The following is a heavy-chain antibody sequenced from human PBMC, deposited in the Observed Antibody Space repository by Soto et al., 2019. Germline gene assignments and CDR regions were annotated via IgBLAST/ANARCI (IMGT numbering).Heavy chain of an antibody. D-gene: IGHD6-19*01. CDR3: VAGKYFFDY. V-gene: IGHV3-30*03. J-gene: IGHJ4*02. CDR1: GFSFSSYG. CDR2: ISYDGSNK. Sequence: GGSLRLSCAASGFSFSSYGMQWVRQAPGKGLEWVAVISYDGSNKYYADSVKDRFTISRDNSKKTLYLQMNSLRADDTAVYYCVAGKYFFDYFGQGNLVTVSS.